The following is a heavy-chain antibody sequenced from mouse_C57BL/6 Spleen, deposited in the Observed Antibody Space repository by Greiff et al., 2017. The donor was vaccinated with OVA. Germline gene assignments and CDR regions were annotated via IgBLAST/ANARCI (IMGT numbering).Heavy chain of an antibody. J-gene: IGHJ3*01. D-gene: IGHD2-4*01. CDR1: GFTFSDYG. Sequence: EVMLVESGGGLVKPGGSLKLSCAASGFTFSDYGMHWVRQAPEKGLEWVAYISSGSSTIYYADTVKGRFTISRDNAKNTLFLQMTSLRSEDTAMYYCARAPIYYDYDVGFAYWGQGTLVTVSA. CDR2: ISSGSSTI. V-gene: IGHV5-17*01. CDR3: ARAPIYYDYDVGFAY.